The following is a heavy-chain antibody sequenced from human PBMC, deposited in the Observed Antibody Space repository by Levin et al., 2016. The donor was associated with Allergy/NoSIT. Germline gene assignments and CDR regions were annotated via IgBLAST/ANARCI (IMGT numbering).Heavy chain of an antibody. CDR3: VQDRYSYVSPSFDN. J-gene: IGHJ4*02. CDR2: ISGGGDTT. V-gene: IGHV3-23*01. Sequence: ETLSLTCTVSGGSISSVGYYWSWVRQAPGKALEWVGGISGGGDTTDYADSVKGRFTISSDQSQSTLVLDMSSLRAGDTAVYYCVQDRYSYVSPSFDNWGQGTLVTVSS. D-gene: IGHD5-18*01. CDR1: GGSISSVGYY.